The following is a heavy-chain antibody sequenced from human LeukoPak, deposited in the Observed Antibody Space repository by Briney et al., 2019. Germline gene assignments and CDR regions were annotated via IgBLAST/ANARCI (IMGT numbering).Heavy chain of an antibody. CDR2: ISSGSSYT. Sequence: GGSLRLSCAASGFTFSDYYMSWIRQAPGKGLEWVSYISSGSSYTNYADSVKGRFTISRDNAKNSLYLQMNSLRAEDTAVYYCARELRGGYDYDYWGQGTLVTVSS. J-gene: IGHJ4*02. D-gene: IGHD5-12*01. V-gene: IGHV3-11*06. CDR3: ARELRGGYDYDY. CDR1: GFTFSDYY.